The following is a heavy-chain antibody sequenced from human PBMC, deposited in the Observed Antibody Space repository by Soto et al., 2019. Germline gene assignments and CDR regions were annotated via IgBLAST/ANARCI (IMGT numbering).Heavy chain of an antibody. D-gene: IGHD6-6*01. J-gene: IGHJ4*02. CDR1: GFTFSSYS. Sequence: SLRLSCAASGFTFSSYSMNWVRQAPGKGLEWVSSISSSSSYIYYADSVKGRFTISRDNAKNSLYLQMNSLRAEDTAVYYCARVTPPPFIAARGTFDYWGQGTLVTVSS. CDR3: ARVTPPPFIAARGTFDY. CDR2: ISSSSSYI. V-gene: IGHV3-21*01.